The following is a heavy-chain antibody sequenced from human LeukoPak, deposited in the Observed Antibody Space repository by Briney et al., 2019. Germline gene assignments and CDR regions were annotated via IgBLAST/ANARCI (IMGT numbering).Heavy chain of an antibody. CDR2: IIPIFGTA. V-gene: IGHV1-69*06. CDR1: GGTFSSYA. D-gene: IGHD6-13*01. Sequence: SSVKVSCKASGGTFSSYAISWVRQAPGQGLEWMGGIIPIFGTANYAQKFQGRVTITADKSTSTAYMELSSLRSEDTAVYYCARMAAAGTGWYYYYGMDVWGKGTTVTVSS. CDR3: ARMAAAGTGWYYYYGMDV. J-gene: IGHJ6*04.